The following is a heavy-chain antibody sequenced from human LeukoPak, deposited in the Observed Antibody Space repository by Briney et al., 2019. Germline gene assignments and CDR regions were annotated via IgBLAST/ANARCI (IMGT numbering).Heavy chain of an antibody. V-gene: IGHV3-30*03. D-gene: IGHD6-19*01. CDR3: ARGLHRIAVAGTGSFPFDY. J-gene: IGHJ4*02. Sequence: GGSLRLSCAASGFTFSSYSMNWVRQAPGKGLEWVAVISYAGSNKYYADSVKGRFTISRDNSKNTLYLQMNSLRAEDTAIYYCARGLHRIAVAGTGSFPFDYWGQGTLVTVSS. CDR1: GFTFSSYS. CDR2: ISYAGSNK.